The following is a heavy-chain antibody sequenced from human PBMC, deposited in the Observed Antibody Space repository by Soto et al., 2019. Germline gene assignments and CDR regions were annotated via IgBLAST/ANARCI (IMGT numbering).Heavy chain of an antibody. CDR1: GFMFSRYA. D-gene: IGHD3-10*01. V-gene: IGHV3-30*04. CDR3: VRSRSGAVPDSLAY. J-gene: IGHJ4*02. CDR2: ISKDGSVI. Sequence: QVQLVESGGGVVPPGRSLRLSCAASGFMFSRYAMHWVRQAPGKGLEWVAVISKDGSVIYYADSVKGRFTISRDKSKTMVYLPLNSLRDEDTAVFYCVRSRSGAVPDSLAYWGQGTLVTVAS.